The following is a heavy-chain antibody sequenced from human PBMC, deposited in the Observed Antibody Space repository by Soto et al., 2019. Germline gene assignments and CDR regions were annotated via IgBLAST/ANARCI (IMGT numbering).Heavy chain of an antibody. CDR2: IYHSGTT. J-gene: IGHJ5*02. CDR1: GGSISSGGYY. CDR3: ARVRGTQLLGCFAP. Sequence: QVQLQESGPGLVKPSQTLSLTCTVSGGSISSGGYYWSWIRQHPGKGLEWIGYIYHSGTTYYNPSRESRVTISVDTSKNQFSLTLPSVTAADSAVYYCARVRGTQLLGCFAPWGQGTLVTVSS. D-gene: IGHD2-2*01. V-gene: IGHV4-31*03.